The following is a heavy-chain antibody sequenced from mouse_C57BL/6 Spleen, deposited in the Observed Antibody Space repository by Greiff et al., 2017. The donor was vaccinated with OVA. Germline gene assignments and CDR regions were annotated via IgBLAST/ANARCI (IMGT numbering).Heavy chain of an antibody. CDR3: VRHSIYDGYPAWFAY. J-gene: IGHJ3*01. D-gene: IGHD2-3*01. V-gene: IGHV10-1*01. Sequence: EVKLMESGGGLVQPKGSLKLSCAASGFSFNTYAMNWVRQAPGKGLEWVARIRSKSNNYATYYADSVKDRFTISRDDSESMLYLQMNNLKTEDTAMYYCVRHSIYDGYPAWFAYWGQGTLVTVSA. CDR2: IRSKSNNYAT. CDR1: GFSFNTYA.